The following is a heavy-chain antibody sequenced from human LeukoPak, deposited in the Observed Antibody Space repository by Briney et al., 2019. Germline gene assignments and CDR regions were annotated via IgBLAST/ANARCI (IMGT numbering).Heavy chain of an antibody. J-gene: IGHJ3*01. Sequence: PGGSLRLSCAASGFTFSSYSMNWVRQAPGKGLEWVSSISSSSSYIYYADSVKGRFTISRDSSKTTLHLQMNSLRAEDTAVYFCAKARFGSGTYSAFDLWGRGTMVTVSS. V-gene: IGHV3-21*04. CDR2: ISSSSSYI. D-gene: IGHD3-10*01. CDR3: AKARFGSGTYSAFDL. CDR1: GFTFSSYS.